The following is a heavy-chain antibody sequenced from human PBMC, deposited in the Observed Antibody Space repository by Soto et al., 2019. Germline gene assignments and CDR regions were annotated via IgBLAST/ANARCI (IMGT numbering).Heavy chain of an antibody. CDR1: GFTFSDHY. D-gene: IGHD2-2*01. V-gene: IGHV3-72*01. Sequence: GGSLRLSCAASGFTFSDHYMDWVRQAPGKGLEWVGRTRNKANSYTTEYAASVKGRFTISRDDSKNSLYLQMNSLKTEDTAVYYCAREVPNPYYYYYGMDVWGQGTTVTVSS. CDR2: TRNKANSYTT. J-gene: IGHJ6*02. CDR3: AREVPNPYYYYYGMDV.